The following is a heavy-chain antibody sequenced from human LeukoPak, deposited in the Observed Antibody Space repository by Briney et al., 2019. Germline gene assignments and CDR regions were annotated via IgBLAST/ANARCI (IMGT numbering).Heavy chain of an antibody. D-gene: IGHD3-9*01. CDR2: IIPIFGTA. V-gene: IGHV1-69*05. CDR3: AREANYDILTGYPFGY. CDR1: GGTFSSYA. Sequence: SVKVSCKASGGTFSSYAISWVRQAPGQGLEWMGGIIPIFGTANYAQKFQGRVTITTDESTSTAYMELSSLRSEDTAVYYCAREANYDILTGYPFGYWGQGTLVTVSS. J-gene: IGHJ4*02.